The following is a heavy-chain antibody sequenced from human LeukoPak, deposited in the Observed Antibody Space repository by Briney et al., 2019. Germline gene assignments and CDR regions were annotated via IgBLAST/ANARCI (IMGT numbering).Heavy chain of an antibody. V-gene: IGHV4-34*01. Sequence: SETLSLTCAVYGGSFSGYYWSWIRQPPGKGLEWIGEINHSGSTNYNPSLKSRVTISVDTSKNQFSLKLSSVTAADTAVYYCARGQWLVLDYWGQGTLVTVSS. CDR1: GGSFSGYY. CDR2: INHSGST. CDR3: ARGQWLVLDY. J-gene: IGHJ4*02. D-gene: IGHD6-19*01.